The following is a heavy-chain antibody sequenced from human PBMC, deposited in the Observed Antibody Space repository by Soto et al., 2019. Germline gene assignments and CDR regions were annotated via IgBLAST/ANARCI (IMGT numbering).Heavy chain of an antibody. V-gene: IGHV3-30*18. CDR3: AKDAHRYCSGGSCYYFDY. J-gene: IGHJ4*02. CDR2: ISYDGSNK. D-gene: IGHD2-15*01. CDR1: GFTFSSYG. Sequence: QVQLVESGGGVVQPGRSLRLSCVASGFTFSSYGMHWVRQAPGKGLEWVAVISYDGSNKYYADSVKGRFTISRDNSKNTLYLQMNSLRAEDTAVYYCAKDAHRYCSGGSCYYFDYWGQGTLVTVSS.